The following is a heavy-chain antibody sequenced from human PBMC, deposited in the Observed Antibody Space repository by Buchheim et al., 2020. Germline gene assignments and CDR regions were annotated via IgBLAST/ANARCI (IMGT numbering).Heavy chain of an antibody. J-gene: IGHJ6*02. CDR2: ISGSGAGT. V-gene: IGHV3-23*01. CDR1: GFTFSSYP. D-gene: IGHD3-3*01. Sequence: EVQLLESGGGLVQPGGSPRLSCAASGFTFSSYPMSWVRQAPGKGLEWVSAISGSGAGTSYADSVKGRLPISRDNAKNSLYLQMNSLRAEDTAVYYCASGPTYYDFWNNYINYGMDVWGQGTT. CDR3: ASGPTYYDFWNNYINYGMDV.